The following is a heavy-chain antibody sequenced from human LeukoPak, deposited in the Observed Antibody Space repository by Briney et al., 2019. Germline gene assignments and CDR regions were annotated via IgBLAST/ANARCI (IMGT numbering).Heavy chain of an antibody. D-gene: IGHD3-10*01. J-gene: IGHJ5*02. CDR3: ARDGAFINYNVDGNWFDP. Sequence: PSETLSLTCSVSGGSISSYYWSWIRQPPGKGLEWIGYIYYTGSTNYNPSLKSRVTISVDTSKNQFSLKLSSVTAADTAVYYCARDGAFINYNVDGNWFDPWGQGTLVTVSS. V-gene: IGHV4-59*01. CDR2: IYYTGST. CDR1: GGSISSYY.